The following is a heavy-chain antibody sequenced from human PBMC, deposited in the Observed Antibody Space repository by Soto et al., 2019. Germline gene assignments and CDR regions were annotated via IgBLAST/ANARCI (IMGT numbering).Heavy chain of an antibody. D-gene: IGHD3-3*01. CDR3: ARGWRDYDFWSGYYGIDY. CDR1: GGSISSYY. Sequence: PSETLSLTCTVSGGSISSYYWSWIRQPPGKGLEWIGYIYYSGSTNYNPSLKSRVTISVDTSKNQFSLKLSSVTAADTAVYYCARGWRDYDFWSGYYGIDYWGQGTLVTVSS. V-gene: IGHV4-59*01. CDR2: IYYSGST. J-gene: IGHJ4*02.